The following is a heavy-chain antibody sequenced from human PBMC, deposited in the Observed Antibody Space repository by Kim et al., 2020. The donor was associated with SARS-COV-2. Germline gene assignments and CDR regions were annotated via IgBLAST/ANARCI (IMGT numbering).Heavy chain of an antibody. V-gene: IGHV3-15*01. D-gene: IGHD3-10*01. J-gene: IGHJ3*02. CDR3: TTGITMVRGPDDAFDI. Sequence: VKGRFTISRDDSKNTLYLQMNSLKTEDTAVYYCTTGITMVRGPDDAFDIWGQGTMVTVSS.